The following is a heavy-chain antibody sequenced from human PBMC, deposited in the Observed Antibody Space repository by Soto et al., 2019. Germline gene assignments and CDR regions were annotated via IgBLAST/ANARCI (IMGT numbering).Heavy chain of an antibody. Sequence: QVQLVQSGAEVKKPGSSVKVSCKASGGTFSSYAINWVRQAPGQGLEWMGGIIPIFGTANYAQKFQGRVTITADESTSTAYMELSRLRSEDTAMYYCARPLEMATLSKSYVFHWGQRSLVTVTS. CDR2: IIPIFGTA. J-gene: IGHJ4*01. D-gene: IGHD5-12*01. CDR1: GGTFSSYA. CDR3: ARPLEMATLSKSYVFH. V-gene: IGHV1-69*01.